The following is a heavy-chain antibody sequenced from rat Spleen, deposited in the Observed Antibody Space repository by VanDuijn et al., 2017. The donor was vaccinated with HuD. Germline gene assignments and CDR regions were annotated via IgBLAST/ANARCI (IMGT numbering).Heavy chain of an antibody. CDR2: ITNSGGNNA. J-gene: IGHJ2*01. Sequence: EVQLVESGGGLVQPGRSLKLSCAASGFTFSNYGMAWVRQAPTKGLEWVASITNSGGNNAYYRDSLKGRFSISRDNAKTTLYLQMDSLRSEDTATYYCARQRGRTYFFDSWGQGVMVTVSS. V-gene: IGHV5S13*01. CDR3: ARQRGRTYFFDS. CDR1: GFTFSNYG. D-gene: IGHD1-11*01.